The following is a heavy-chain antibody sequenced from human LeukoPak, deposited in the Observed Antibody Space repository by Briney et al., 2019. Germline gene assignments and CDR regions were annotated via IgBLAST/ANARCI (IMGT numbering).Heavy chain of an antibody. CDR1: GGPISSHY. Sequence: SETLSLTCTVSGGPISSHYWTWVRQPPGKGLEWIGYLYYSGSTNYNPSLKSRVTISVDTSKNQFSLKLSSVTAADTAVYYCARGSVTPFDYWGQGTLVTVSS. CDR2: LYYSGST. V-gene: IGHV4-59*11. J-gene: IGHJ4*02. CDR3: ARGSVTPFDY. D-gene: IGHD2-21*02.